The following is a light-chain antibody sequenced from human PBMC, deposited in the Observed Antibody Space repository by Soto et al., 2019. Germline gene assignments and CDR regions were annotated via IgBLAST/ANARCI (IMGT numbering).Light chain of an antibody. J-gene: IGLJ1*01. CDR3: SLYTSDRTYV. V-gene: IGLV2-18*01. Sequence: QSALTQPHSVSGSPGQSVTISCTGTSSDFGSYNRVSWYQRPPGTGPKLMIYEVSNRPSGVPDRFSGSKSGNTASLTISGLQAEGEAQYYSSLYTSDRTYVCGNGTKVTV. CDR1: SSDFGSYNR. CDR2: EVS.